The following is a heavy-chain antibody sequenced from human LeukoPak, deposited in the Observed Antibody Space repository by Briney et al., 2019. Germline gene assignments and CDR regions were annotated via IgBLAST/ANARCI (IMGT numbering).Heavy chain of an antibody. J-gene: IGHJ2*01. Sequence: PGGSLRLSCAASGFTFSSHWMSWVRQAPGKGLEWVANIKQDGSEKYYVDSVKGRFTISRDNAKNSLYLQMNSLRTEDTAVYYCARDSLWGRGTLVTVSS. CDR2: IKQDGSEK. CDR1: GFTFSSHW. V-gene: IGHV3-7*03. CDR3: ARDSL.